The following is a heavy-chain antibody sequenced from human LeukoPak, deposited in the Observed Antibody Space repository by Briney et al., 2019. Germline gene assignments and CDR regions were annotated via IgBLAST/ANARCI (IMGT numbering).Heavy chain of an antibody. Sequence: SETLSLTCAVSGDSISNKNWWNWVRQPPGKGLEWIAEVFHDGTTLYNPSLKSRVSISVDKSKNQFSLNLNSVTAADTAVYYCARDSHYGSGSYYKKRPFDYWGQGTLVTVSS. J-gene: IGHJ4*02. CDR1: GDSISNKNW. D-gene: IGHD3-10*01. CDR2: VFHDGTT. V-gene: IGHV4-4*02. CDR3: ARDSHYGSGSYYKKRPFDY.